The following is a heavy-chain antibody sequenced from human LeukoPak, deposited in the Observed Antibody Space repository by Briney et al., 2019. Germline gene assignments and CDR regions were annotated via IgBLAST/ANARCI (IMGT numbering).Heavy chain of an antibody. CDR1: GFTVSSNF. CDR3: ARDGYYFDSSGYSSFDY. V-gene: IGHV3-66*01. D-gene: IGHD3-22*01. CDR2: IYRGDNT. J-gene: IGHJ4*02. Sequence: GGSLRLSCAVSGFTVSSNFMSWVRQAPGKGLEWISVIYRGDNTYSADSVKGRFTVSRDNSKNTLYLQMNSLRVDDTAVYYCARDGYYFDSSGYSSFDYWGQGILVAVSS.